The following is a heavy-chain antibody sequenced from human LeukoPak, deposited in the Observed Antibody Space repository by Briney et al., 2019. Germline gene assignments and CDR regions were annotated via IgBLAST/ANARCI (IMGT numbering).Heavy chain of an antibody. J-gene: IGHJ4*02. CDR3: ATDLTNTAMLY. Sequence: PGGSLRLSCAASGFTFSSYEMNWVRQAPGKGLEWVSYISSSGSTIYYADSVKGRFTISRDNAKNSLYLQMNSLRAEDTAVYYCATDLTNTAMLYWGQGTLVTVSS. D-gene: IGHD5-18*01. CDR2: ISSSGSTI. V-gene: IGHV3-48*03. CDR1: GFTFSSYE.